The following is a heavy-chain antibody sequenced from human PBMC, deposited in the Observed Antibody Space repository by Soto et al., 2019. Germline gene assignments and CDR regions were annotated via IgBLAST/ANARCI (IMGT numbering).Heavy chain of an antibody. D-gene: IGHD1-1*01. Sequence: QLQLQESGSGLVKPSQTLSLTCAVSGGSISSGGYSWSWIRQPPGKVLEWIGYIYHSGSTYYNPSLKSRVTISVDRSKNQFSLKLSSVTAADTAVYFCARATPLDLFDYWGQGTLVTVSS. CDR3: ARATPLDLFDY. CDR2: IYHSGST. V-gene: IGHV4-30-2*01. CDR1: GGSISSGGYS. J-gene: IGHJ4*02.